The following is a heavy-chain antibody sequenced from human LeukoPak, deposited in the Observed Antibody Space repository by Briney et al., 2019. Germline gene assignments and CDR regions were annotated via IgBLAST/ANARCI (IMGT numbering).Heavy chain of an antibody. V-gene: IGHV1-3*01. J-gene: IGHJ6*02. CDR1: GYTFTSYA. CDR3: ARSYSNPDYYYYYGMDV. Sequence: ASVKVSCKASGYTFTSYAMHWVRQAPGQRLEWMGWINAGNGNTKYSQKFQGRVTITRDTSASTAYMELNSLRSEDTAVYYCARSYSNPDYYYYYGMDVWGLGTTVTVSS. D-gene: IGHD4-11*01. CDR2: INAGNGNT.